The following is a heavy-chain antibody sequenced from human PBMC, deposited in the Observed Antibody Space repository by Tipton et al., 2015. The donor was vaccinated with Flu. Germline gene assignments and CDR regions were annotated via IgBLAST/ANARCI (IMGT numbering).Heavy chain of an antibody. V-gene: IGHV4-38-2*02. D-gene: IGHD6-19*01. J-gene: IGHJ3*01. CDR2: VSRTGST. CDR1: GDSISSDFY. Sequence: LRLSCAVSGDSISSDFYWAWIRQFPGKGLEWIGTVSRTGSTIYNPSLKSRVTMSVDLFKNQISLRLSSVTAADTAVYYCARERRGGWPFYDAFDFWGQGTMVTVSS. CDR3: ARERRGGWPFYDAFDF.